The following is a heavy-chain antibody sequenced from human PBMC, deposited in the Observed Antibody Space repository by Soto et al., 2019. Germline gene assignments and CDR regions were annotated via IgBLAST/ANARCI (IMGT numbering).Heavy chain of an antibody. CDR1: GGSISSGTYY. J-gene: IGHJ4*02. D-gene: IGHD1-26*01. CDR2: IYYSGST. CDR3: ASGSYYISLDY. V-gene: IGHV4-31*03. Sequence: SETLSLTCTVSGGSISSGTYYWSWIRQHPGKGLEWIGYIYYSGSTYYNPSLKSRVTISVDTSKNQFSLKLSSVTAADTAVYYCASGSYYISLDYWGQGTLVTVSS.